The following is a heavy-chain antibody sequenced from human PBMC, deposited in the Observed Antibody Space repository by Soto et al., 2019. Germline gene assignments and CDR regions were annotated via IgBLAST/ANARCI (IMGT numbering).Heavy chain of an antibody. CDR1: GYTFTSYG. CDR3: ASGDIFGEIPFDY. D-gene: IGHD3-10*02. CDR2: ISAYNGNT. J-gene: IGHJ4*02. V-gene: IGHV1-18*04. Sequence: VSVKVSCKASGYTFTSYGISWVRQAPGQGLEWMGWISAYNGNTSYAQKLQGRVTMTTDTTTRTASLELRRLRLTDTALYYCASGDIFGEIPFDYWGQGTLVTVSS.